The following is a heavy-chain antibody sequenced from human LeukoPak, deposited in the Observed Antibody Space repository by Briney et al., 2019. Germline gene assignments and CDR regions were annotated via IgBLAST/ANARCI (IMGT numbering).Heavy chain of an antibody. V-gene: IGHV6-1*01. J-gene: IGHJ4*02. CDR1: GDSVSNNNVA. CDR2: TYYRSKWYN. CDR3: ARVQQLGQGFHY. D-gene: IGHD6-13*01. Sequence: SQTLSFTCAISGDSVSNNNVAWNWVRQSPSRGLEWLGRTYYRSKWYNDYAVSVKSRITITPDTSKNQVSLQLSSVSLEDTAIYFCARVQQLGQGFHYWGQGTLVTVSS.